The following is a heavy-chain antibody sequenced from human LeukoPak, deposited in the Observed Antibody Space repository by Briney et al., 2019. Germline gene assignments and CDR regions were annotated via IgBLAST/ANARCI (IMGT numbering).Heavy chain of an antibody. CDR1: GYTFTGYY. D-gene: IGHD3-3*01. J-gene: IGHJ6*03. V-gene: IGHV1-2*02. Sequence: ASVKVSCKASGYTFTGYYMHWVRQAPGQGLEWMGWINPNSGGTNYAQKFQGRVTMTRDTSISTAYMEPSRLRSDDTAVYYCARDGKYDFWSGYRHYYYMDVWGKGTTVTVSS. CDR2: INPNSGGT. CDR3: ARDGKYDFWSGYRHYYYMDV.